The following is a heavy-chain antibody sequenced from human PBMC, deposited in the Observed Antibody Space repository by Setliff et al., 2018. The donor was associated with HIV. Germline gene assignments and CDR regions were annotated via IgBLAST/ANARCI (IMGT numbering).Heavy chain of an antibody. Sequence: SETLSLTCTVSGGSISSYYWSWIRQPPGKGLEWIGYIYTSGSTNYNPSLKSRVTISLDTSKNQFSLKLTSVTAADTAVYYCARLGGDYYYFDYWGQGTLVTVSS. D-gene: IGHD2-21*02. J-gene: IGHJ4*02. V-gene: IGHV4-4*09. CDR1: GGSISSYY. CDR2: IYTSGST. CDR3: ARLGGDYYYFDY.